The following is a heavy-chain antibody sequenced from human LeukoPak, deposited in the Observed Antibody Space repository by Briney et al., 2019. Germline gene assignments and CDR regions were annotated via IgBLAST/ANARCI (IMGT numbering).Heavy chain of an antibody. Sequence: AGGSLRLSCAVSGFTFRTYWMHWVRQVPGEGLVWVSRINEDGSITNYADSVKGRFSISRDNAKNTLYLQMNSLRAEDTAVYYCARDKGRIQLWLRSDAFDIWGQGTIVTVSS. J-gene: IGHJ3*02. V-gene: IGHV3-74*01. CDR2: INEDGSIT. CDR3: ARDKGRIQLWLRSDAFDI. D-gene: IGHD5-18*01. CDR1: GFTFRTYW.